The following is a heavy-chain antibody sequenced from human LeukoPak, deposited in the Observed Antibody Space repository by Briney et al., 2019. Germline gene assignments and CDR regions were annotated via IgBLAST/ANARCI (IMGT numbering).Heavy chain of an antibody. J-gene: IGHJ5*02. D-gene: IGHD4-11*01. Sequence: PSETLSLTCTVSGGSISSSSYYWGWIRQPPGKGLEWLGSIYYSGSTYYNPSLKRRVTISVDTSKNQFSLKLSSVAAADTAVYYCARHDYSNYANWFDPWGQGTLVTVSS. CDR1: GGSISSSSYY. V-gene: IGHV4-39*01. CDR3: ARHDYSNYANWFDP. CDR2: IYYSGST.